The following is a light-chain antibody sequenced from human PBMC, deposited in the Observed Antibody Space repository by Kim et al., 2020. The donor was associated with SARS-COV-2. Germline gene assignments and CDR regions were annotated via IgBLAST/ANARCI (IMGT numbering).Light chain of an antibody. CDR1: TREAGAYTF. CDR3: ASYTIKSTYV. J-gene: IGLJ1*01. CDR2: DVF. V-gene: IGLV2-14*04. Sequence: GHSTPSSGAETTREAGAYTFVSWYQKHPGKAHKLMIFDVFKRSSGVSNRFSGSKSGNTASLTISGLQAEDEAIYYCASYTIKSTYVFGTGTKVTVL.